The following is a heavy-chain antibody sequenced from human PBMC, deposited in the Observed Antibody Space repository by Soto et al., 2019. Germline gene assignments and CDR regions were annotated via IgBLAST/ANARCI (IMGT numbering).Heavy chain of an antibody. D-gene: IGHD6-13*01. J-gene: IGHJ3*02. CDR3: ARGGSVIAAAGTGAFDI. V-gene: IGHV1-2*04. Sequence: ASVKVSCKASGYTFTGYYMHWVRQAPGQGLEWMGWINPNSGGTNYAQKFQGWVTMTRDTSISTAYMELSRLRTDDTAVYYFARGGSVIAAAGTGAFDIWGQGTMVTVSS. CDR2: INPNSGGT. CDR1: GYTFTGYY.